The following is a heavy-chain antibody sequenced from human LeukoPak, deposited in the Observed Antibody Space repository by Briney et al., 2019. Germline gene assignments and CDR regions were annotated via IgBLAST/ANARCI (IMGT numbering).Heavy chain of an antibody. J-gene: IGHJ4*02. V-gene: IGHV1-2*04. CDR3: ARGAQLWGGEFDY. Sequence: GASVKVSCKASGYTFTGYYMHWVRQAPGQGLEWMGWINPNSGGTNYAQKFQGWVTMTRDTSISTAYMELSRLRSADTAVYYCARGAQLWGGEFDYWGQGTLVTVSS. CDR1: GYTFTGYY. D-gene: IGHD5-18*01. CDR2: INPNSGGT.